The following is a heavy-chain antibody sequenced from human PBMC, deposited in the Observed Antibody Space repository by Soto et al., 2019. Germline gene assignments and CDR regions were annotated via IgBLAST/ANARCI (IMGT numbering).Heavy chain of an antibody. V-gene: IGHV1-18*01. CDR2: ISAYNGNT. CDR3: PRDGPPHDY. Sequence: QVQLVQSGAEVKKPGASVKVSCKASGYTFSSYHISWVRQAPGQGLEWMGWISAYNGNTNYAQKLQGRVTMTTDTHPSTAYMELRSTRSDDTAVYYCPRDGPPHDYWGQGTLVTVSS. CDR1: GYTFSSYH. J-gene: IGHJ4*02.